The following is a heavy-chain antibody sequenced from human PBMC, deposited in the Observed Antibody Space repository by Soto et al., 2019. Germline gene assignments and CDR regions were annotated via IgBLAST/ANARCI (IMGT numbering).Heavy chain of an antibody. CDR2: INPSARSA. D-gene: IGHD1-1*01. J-gene: IGHJ4*02. Sequence: ASVKVSCKASGYTFTNYYLHWVRQAPGQGLEWVGMINPSARSASYAQKLRGRLTMDRDTSTTTVYMELSRLTFEDTAVYFCARDNSAANGVLDHWGQGTLVTVS. CDR1: GYTFTNYY. V-gene: IGHV1-46*04. CDR3: ARDNSAANGVLDH.